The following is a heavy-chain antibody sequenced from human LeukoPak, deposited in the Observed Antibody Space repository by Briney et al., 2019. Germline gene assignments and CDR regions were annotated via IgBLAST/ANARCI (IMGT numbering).Heavy chain of an antibody. CDR2: ISSGGGFT. Sequence: GGSLRLSCAASGFTFSTYAMSWVRQAPGKGLEWVSTISSGGGFTYYSESVKGRFTISRDSSKSTLCLQMNSLRAEDTAVYYCAKGYSSGYYSDAFDVWGQGTMVTVSS. J-gene: IGHJ3*01. CDR1: GFTFSTYA. V-gene: IGHV3-23*01. D-gene: IGHD3-22*01. CDR3: AKGYSSGYYSDAFDV.